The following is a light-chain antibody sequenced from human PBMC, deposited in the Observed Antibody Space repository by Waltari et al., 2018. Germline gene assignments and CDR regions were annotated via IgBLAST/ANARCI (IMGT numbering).Light chain of an antibody. Sequence: EIVMTQSPATLSVSPGARATLSCRASQSVSSKLAWYQQKPGQAPRLLIYAASTRATGIPARFSGSGSGTEFTLTISSLQSEDFAVYYCQVYNKWPPWTFGQGTKVEMK. CDR1: QSVSSK. CDR3: QVYNKWPPWT. J-gene: IGKJ1*01. CDR2: AAS. V-gene: IGKV3-15*01.